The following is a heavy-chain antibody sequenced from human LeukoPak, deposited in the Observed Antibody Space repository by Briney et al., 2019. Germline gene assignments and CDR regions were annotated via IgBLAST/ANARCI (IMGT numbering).Heavy chain of an antibody. J-gene: IGHJ4*02. CDR1: GGSFGSTSYY. Sequence: PSETLSLTCSVSGGSFGSTSYYWGWIRQPPGKGLEWIANIYHTGSTYYNPSLQSRVTISVDTSANQVSLKLSSVTAADTAVYYCARHRSGWLQPSFDYWGQGTLVTVSS. CDR2: IYHTGST. CDR3: ARHRSGWLQPSFDY. D-gene: IGHD5-24*01. V-gene: IGHV4-39*01.